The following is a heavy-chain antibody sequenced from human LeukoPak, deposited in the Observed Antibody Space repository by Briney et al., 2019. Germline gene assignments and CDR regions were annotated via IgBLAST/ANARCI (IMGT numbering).Heavy chain of an antibody. V-gene: IGHV4-39*07. CDR1: DGSISSRSYN. CDR3: ARVAVAGTPDY. Sequence: SETLSLTCSVSDGSISSRSYNWGWIRQPPGKGLEWIGSIYYSGSADYNPSLKSRVTISVDTSKNQFSLKLSSVTAADTAVYYCARVAVAGTPDYWGQGILVTVSS. D-gene: IGHD6-19*01. CDR2: IYYSGSA. J-gene: IGHJ4*02.